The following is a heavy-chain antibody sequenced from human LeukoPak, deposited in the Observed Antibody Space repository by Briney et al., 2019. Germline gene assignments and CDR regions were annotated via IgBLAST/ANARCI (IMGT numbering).Heavy chain of an antibody. V-gene: IGHV3-30-3*01. D-gene: IGHD3-10*01. CDR1: GFTFSSYA. Sequence: GGSLRLSCAASGFTFSSYAMHWVRQAPGKGLEWVAVISYDGSNKYYADSVKGRFTISRDNSKNTLYLQMNSLRAEDTAVYYCARDPSTMVREKYYFDYWGQGTLVTVSS. CDR2: ISYDGSNK. J-gene: IGHJ4*02. CDR3: ARDPSTMVREKYYFDY.